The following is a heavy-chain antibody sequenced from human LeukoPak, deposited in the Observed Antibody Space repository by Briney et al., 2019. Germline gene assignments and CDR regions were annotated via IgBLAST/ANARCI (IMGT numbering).Heavy chain of an antibody. CDR3: TSSFGQLSFFDY. D-gene: IGHD3-10*01. CDR1: GFTFSSYA. Sequence: GGSLRLSCAASGFTFSSYAMSWVRQAPGKGLEWVGFIRGKAYGATTEYAASVKGRFTISRDDSKSIAYLQMNSLKTEDTAVYYCTSSFGQLSFFDYWGQGTLVTVSS. CDR2: IRGKAYGATT. V-gene: IGHV3-49*04. J-gene: IGHJ4*02.